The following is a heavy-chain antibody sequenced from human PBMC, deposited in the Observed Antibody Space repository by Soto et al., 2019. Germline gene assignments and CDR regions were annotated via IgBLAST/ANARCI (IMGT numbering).Heavy chain of an antibody. CDR3: AHTAFYDFWSGYPDYYYYYMDV. CDR2: IYWDDDK. D-gene: IGHD3-3*01. Sequence: GSGPTLVNPTQTLTLTCTFSGFSLSTSGVGVGWIRQPPGKALEWLALIYWDDDKRYSPSLKSRLTITKDTSKNQVVLTMTNMDPVDTATYYCAHTAFYDFWSGYPDYYYYYMDVWGKGTTVTVSS. CDR1: GFSLSTSGVG. V-gene: IGHV2-5*02. J-gene: IGHJ6*03.